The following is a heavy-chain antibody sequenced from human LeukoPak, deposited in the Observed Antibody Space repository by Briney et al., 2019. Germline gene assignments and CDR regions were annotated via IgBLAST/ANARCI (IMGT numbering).Heavy chain of an antibody. Sequence: SETLSLTRTVSGGSISSSSYYWGWIRQPPGKGLEWIGSIYYSGSTYYNPSLKSRVTISVDTSKNQFPLKLSSVTAADTAVYYCARRKWELDYWGQGTLVTVSS. CDR2: IYYSGST. J-gene: IGHJ4*02. D-gene: IGHD1-26*01. V-gene: IGHV4-39*01. CDR1: GGSISSSSYY. CDR3: ARRKWELDY.